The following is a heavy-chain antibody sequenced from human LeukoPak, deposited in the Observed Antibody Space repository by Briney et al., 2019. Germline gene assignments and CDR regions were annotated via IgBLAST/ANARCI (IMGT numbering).Heavy chain of an antibody. Sequence: SETLSLTCAVYGGSFSGYYWSWIRQPPGKGLEWIGEINHSGSTNYNPSLKSRVTISVDTSKNQFSLKLSSVTAADTAVYFCARGRYYESSGYYVWYFDLWGRGTLVTVSS. CDR3: ARGRYYESSGYYVWYFDL. CDR1: GGSFSGYY. V-gene: IGHV4-34*01. D-gene: IGHD3-22*01. CDR2: INHSGST. J-gene: IGHJ2*01.